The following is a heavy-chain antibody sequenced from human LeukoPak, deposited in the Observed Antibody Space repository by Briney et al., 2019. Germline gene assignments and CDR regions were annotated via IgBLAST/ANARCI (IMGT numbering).Heavy chain of an antibody. Sequence: ASVTVSCTASGYTFTSYGISWVRQAPGQGLEWMGWISAYNGNTNYAQKLQGRVTMTTDTSTSTAYMELRSLRSDDTAVYYCARDLRTTPPSNYFDYWGQGTLVTVSS. CDR1: GYTFTSYG. D-gene: IGHD1-7*01. CDR2: ISAYNGNT. V-gene: IGHV1-18*01. CDR3: ARDLRTTPPSNYFDY. J-gene: IGHJ4*02.